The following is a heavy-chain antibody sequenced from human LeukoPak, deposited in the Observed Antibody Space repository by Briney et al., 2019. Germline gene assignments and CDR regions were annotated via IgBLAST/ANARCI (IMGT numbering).Heavy chain of an antibody. CDR2: INPNSGGT. D-gene: IGHD5-12*01. CDR1: GYTFTGYY. V-gene: IGHV1-2*02. Sequence: ASVKVSCKASGYTFTGYYMHWVRQAPGQGLEWMGWINPNSGGTNYAQKFQGRVTMTRDTSISTAYMELSRLRSDGTAVYYCAREGGYGPENFDYWGQGTLVTVSS. J-gene: IGHJ4*02. CDR3: AREGGYGPENFDY.